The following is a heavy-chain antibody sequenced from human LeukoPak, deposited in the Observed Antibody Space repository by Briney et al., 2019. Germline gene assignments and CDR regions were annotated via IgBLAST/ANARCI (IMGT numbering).Heavy chain of an antibody. Sequence: GGSLRLSCAASGFTFSSYWMSWVRQAPGKGLEWVANIKQDGSEKYYVDSVKGRFTTSRDNAKNSLYLQMNSLRAEDTAVYYCARWGYDFWSGYNGRTLDYWGQGTLVTVSS. CDR2: IKQDGSEK. J-gene: IGHJ4*02. CDR3: ARWGYDFWSGYNGRTLDY. CDR1: GFTFSSYW. V-gene: IGHV3-7*01. D-gene: IGHD3-3*01.